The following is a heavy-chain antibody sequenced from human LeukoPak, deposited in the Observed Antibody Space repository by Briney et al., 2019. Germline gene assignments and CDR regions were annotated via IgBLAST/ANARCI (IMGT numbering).Heavy chain of an antibody. V-gene: IGHV5-51*01. D-gene: IGHD1-26*01. J-gene: IGHJ5*02. CDR1: GYSFTSYR. CDR3: ARVGGSFPKYNWFDP. CDR2: IYPGDSDT. Sequence: GESLKISCKGSGYSFTSYRIGWVRQMPGKGLEWMGIIYPGDSDTRYSPSFQGQVTISADKSISTAYLQWSSLKASDTAMYYCARVGGSFPKYNWFDPWGQGTLVTVSS.